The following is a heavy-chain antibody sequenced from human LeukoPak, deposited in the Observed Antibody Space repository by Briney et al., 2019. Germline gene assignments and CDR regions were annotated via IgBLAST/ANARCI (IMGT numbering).Heavy chain of an antibody. Sequence: ASVKVSCKASGYTFTGYYMHWVRQAPGQGLEWMGWINPNSGGTNYAQKFQGRVTMTRDTSISTAYMELSRLRSDDTAVYYCARDAYSGCDDPDNYYYYYYMDVWGKGTTVTVSS. J-gene: IGHJ6*03. CDR3: ARDAYSGCDDPDNYYYYYYMDV. CDR2: INPNSGGT. CDR1: GYTFTGYY. V-gene: IGHV1-2*02. D-gene: IGHD5-12*01.